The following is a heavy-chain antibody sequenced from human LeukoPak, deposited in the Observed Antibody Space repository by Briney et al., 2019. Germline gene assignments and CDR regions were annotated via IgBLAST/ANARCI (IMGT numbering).Heavy chain of an antibody. V-gene: IGHV5-51*01. CDR1: GYRFTSYW. J-gene: IGHJ6*03. CDR3: ARQSGDYSYYYYMDV. Sequence: GESLKISCKGSGYRFTSYWIGWVRQKPGKGLEWIGIIYPGDSDTRYSPSFRGQVTISADKSISTAYLQWSSLKASDTAMYRARQSGDYSYYYYMDVWGKGTTVTISS. D-gene: IGHD2-21*02. CDR2: IYPGDSDT.